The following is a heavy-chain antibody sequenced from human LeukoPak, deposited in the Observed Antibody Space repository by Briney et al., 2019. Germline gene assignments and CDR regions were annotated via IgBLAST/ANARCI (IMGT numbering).Heavy chain of an antibody. CDR2: IYTSGST. Sequence: PSETLSLTCTVSGGSISSGSYYWSWTRQPAGKGLEWIGRIYTSGSTNYNPSLKSRVTISVDTSKNQFSLKLSSVTAADTAVYYCARDLGMAGIAPVDYWGQGTLVTVSS. V-gene: IGHV4-61*02. CDR1: GGSISSGSYY. CDR3: ARDLGMAGIAPVDY. D-gene: IGHD6-19*01. J-gene: IGHJ4*02.